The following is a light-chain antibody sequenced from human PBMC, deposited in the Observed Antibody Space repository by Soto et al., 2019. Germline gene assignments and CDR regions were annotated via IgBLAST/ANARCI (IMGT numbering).Light chain of an antibody. Sequence: QSALTQPPSASGSPGQSFTISCTGTSSDIGGYNYVSWFQQHPGKAPKLMIDEVSKRPSGVPDRFSGSKSGNTASLTVSGLQAEDEADYYCTSYAGSNIWVFGGGTKLTV. CDR2: EVS. CDR3: TSYAGSNIWV. V-gene: IGLV2-8*01. CDR1: SSDIGGYNY. J-gene: IGLJ2*01.